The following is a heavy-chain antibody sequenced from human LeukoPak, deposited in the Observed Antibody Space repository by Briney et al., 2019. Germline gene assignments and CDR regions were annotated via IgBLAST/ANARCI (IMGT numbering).Heavy chain of an antibody. Sequence: SETLSLTCTVSGGSISSYYWSWIRQPPGKGLEWIGYIYYSVSTYYNPSLKSRVTISLDTSKNQFSLKLSSVTAADTAVYYCARDRRGGGELVWGQGTLVTVSS. V-gene: IGHV4-59*01. CDR2: IYYSVST. J-gene: IGHJ4*02. D-gene: IGHD1-26*01. CDR1: GGSISSYY. CDR3: ARDRRGGGELV.